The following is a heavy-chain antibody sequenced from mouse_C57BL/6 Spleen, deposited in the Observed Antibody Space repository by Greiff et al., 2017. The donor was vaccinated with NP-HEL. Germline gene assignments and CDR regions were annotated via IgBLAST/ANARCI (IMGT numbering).Heavy chain of an antibody. CDR3: TRDNYDYDEGAWFAY. D-gene: IGHD2-4*01. J-gene: IGHJ3*01. Sequence: EVKLVESGEGLVKPGGSLKLSCAASGFTFSSYAMSWVRQTPEKRLEWVAYISSGGDYIYYADTVKGRFTISRDNARNTLYLQMSSLKSEDTAMYYCTRDNYDYDEGAWFAYWGQGTLVTVSA. CDR2: ISSGGDYI. CDR1: GFTFSSYA. V-gene: IGHV5-9-1*02.